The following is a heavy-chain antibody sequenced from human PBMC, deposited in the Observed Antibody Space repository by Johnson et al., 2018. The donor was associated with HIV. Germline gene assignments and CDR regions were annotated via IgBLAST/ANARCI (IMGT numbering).Heavy chain of an antibody. V-gene: IGHV3-30*02. J-gene: IGHJ3*02. Sequence: QVQLVESGGGVVQPGGSLRLSCAASGFTFSSYGMHWVRQAPGKGLEWVAFIRYDGSNKYYADSVKGRFTISRDNSKNTLYLQMNSLIAEDTAVYYCANIAVVYAFDIWCQGTMVTVSS. D-gene: IGHD6-19*01. CDR1: GFTFSSYG. CDR2: IRYDGSNK. CDR3: ANIAVVYAFDI.